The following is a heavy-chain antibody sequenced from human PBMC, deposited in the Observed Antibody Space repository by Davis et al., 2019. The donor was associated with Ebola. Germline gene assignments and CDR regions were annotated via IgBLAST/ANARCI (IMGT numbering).Heavy chain of an antibody. CDR2: IYPGNSET. J-gene: IGHJ3*02. CDR1: GYTFSNYW. Sequence: GESLKISCEGSGYTFSNYWIGWVRQMPGKGLEWVGIIYPGNSETKYNPSLRGQVTISADRSFKTAFLQWTSLKASDTAMYYCASLRRTITGMDDGFDIWGQGTLVTVSS. D-gene: IGHD2-8*02. CDR3: ASLRRTITGMDDGFDI. V-gene: IGHV5-51*01.